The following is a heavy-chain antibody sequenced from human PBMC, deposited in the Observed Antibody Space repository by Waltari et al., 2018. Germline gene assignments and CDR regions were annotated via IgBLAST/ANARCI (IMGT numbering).Heavy chain of an antibody. Sequence: QEQLVESGGGVVQPGRSLSLSCEASGFIFTNYGLHWVRQAPGKGLECVGVISYDGTNKFYADSVKGRFTISRDNSKHILYLHMDSLRTEDTAVYHCAKANLIQDYFYYFGMDVWGQGTTVTVSS. J-gene: IGHJ6*02. CDR3: AKANLIQDYFYYFGMDV. CDR2: ISYDGTNK. D-gene: IGHD5-18*01. V-gene: IGHV3-30*18. CDR1: GFIFTNYG.